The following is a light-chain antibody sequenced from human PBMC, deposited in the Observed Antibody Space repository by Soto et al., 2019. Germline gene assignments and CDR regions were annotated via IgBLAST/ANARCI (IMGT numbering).Light chain of an antibody. CDR3: SSYTSSSTRV. CDR1: SSDVGGYNY. V-gene: IGLV2-14*01. Sequence: QSALTQPASVSGSPGQSITISCTGTSSDVGGYNYVSWYQQHPGKAPKLMIYEVSNRPSGVSNRFSGSKSGNTASLTISGLQAEDEAYYYCSSYTSSSTRVFGTVTKLTVL. CDR2: EVS. J-gene: IGLJ1*01.